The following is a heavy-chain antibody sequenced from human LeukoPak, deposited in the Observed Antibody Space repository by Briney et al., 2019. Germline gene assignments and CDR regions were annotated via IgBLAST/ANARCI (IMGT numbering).Heavy chain of an antibody. V-gene: IGHV1-69*04. Sequence: VASVKVSCKASGGTFSSYAISWVRQAPGQGLEWMGRIIPILGIANYAQKFQGRVTITADKSTSTAYMELSSLRSEDTAVYHCARELMFGELFYSYFDYWGQGTLVTVSS. D-gene: IGHD3-10*02. CDR1: GGTFSSYA. J-gene: IGHJ4*02. CDR2: IIPILGIA. CDR3: ARELMFGELFYSYFDY.